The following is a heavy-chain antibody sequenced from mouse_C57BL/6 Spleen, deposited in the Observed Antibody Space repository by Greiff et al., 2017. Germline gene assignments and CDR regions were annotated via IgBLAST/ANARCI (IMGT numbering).Heavy chain of an antibody. CDR1: GYSFTSYY. V-gene: IGHV1-66*01. J-gene: IGHJ2*01. Sequence: QVQLQQSGPELVKPGASVKISCKASGYSFTSYYIHWVKQRPGQGLEWIGWIYPGSGNTKYNEKFKGKATLTADTSSSTAYMQLSSLTSEDSAVYYYARYSGSSYDDWGQGATLTVSS. CDR2: IYPGSGNT. D-gene: IGHD1-1*01. CDR3: ARYSGSSYDD.